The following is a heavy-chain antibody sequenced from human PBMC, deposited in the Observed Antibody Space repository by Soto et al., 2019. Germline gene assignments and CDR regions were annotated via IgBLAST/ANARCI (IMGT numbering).Heavy chain of an antibody. V-gene: IGHV3-23*01. D-gene: IGHD3-10*01. J-gene: IGHJ3*02. Sequence: EVQLLESGGGLVQPGGSLTPSCAASGFTFSSYAMSWVRQAPGKGLEWVSGISGSGGNTYYADSVKGRFTISRDNSKNTLYLQMNTLRAEDTAVYYCAKGREGFGNDDFDIWGQGTMVTVSS. CDR2: ISGSGGNT. CDR3: AKGREGFGNDDFDI. CDR1: GFTFSSYA.